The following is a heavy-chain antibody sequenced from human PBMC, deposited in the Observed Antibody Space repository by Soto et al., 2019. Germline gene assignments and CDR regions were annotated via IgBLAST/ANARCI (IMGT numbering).Heavy chain of an antibody. CDR3: AKVYRGYASEAFDI. CDR1: GFTFSTYA. V-gene: IGHV3-23*01. D-gene: IGHD5-12*01. Sequence: EVQLLESGGGLVQPGGSLRLSCAASGFTFSTYAMSWVRQAPGKGLEWVSGISGSGSSTYYADSVKGRFTISRDNSKNTLYLQMNSLRAEDTAVYDCAKVYRGYASEAFDIWGQGTMVTVSS. J-gene: IGHJ3*02. CDR2: ISGSGSST.